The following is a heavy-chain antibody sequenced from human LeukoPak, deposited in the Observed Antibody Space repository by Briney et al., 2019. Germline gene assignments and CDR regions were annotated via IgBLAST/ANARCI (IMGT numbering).Heavy chain of an antibody. Sequence: SETLSLTCTVSGGSINTYYWSWLRQPPGKGLEWIGYISYSGSTNYNPSLKSRVTISVDTSKNQFSLKLSSVTAAGTAVYYCARLRRSTYYDFWSGYYLDYWGQGTLVTVSS. CDR2: ISYSGST. D-gene: IGHD3-3*01. CDR1: GGSINTYY. CDR3: ARLRRSTYYDFWSGYYLDY. V-gene: IGHV4-59*08. J-gene: IGHJ4*02.